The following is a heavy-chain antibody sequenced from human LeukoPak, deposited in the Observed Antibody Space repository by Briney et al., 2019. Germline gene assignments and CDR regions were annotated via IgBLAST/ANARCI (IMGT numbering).Heavy chain of an antibody. Sequence: GRSLRLSCAASGFTFSSYGTHWVRQTPGKGLEWVAVIWYDGSNKYYADSVKGRFTISRDNSKNTLYLQMNSLRAEDTAVYYCARPRRGSSWSIGDWGQGTLVTVSS. CDR2: IWYDGSNK. V-gene: IGHV3-33*01. CDR1: GFTFSSYG. D-gene: IGHD6-13*01. CDR3: ARPRRGSSWSIGD. J-gene: IGHJ4*02.